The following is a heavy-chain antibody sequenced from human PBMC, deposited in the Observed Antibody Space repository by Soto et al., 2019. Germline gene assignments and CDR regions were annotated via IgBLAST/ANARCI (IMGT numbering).Heavy chain of an antibody. V-gene: IGHV1-18*01. CDR3: AREGQAPYYYYGMDV. CDR1: GYTFTNYG. Sequence: QVQVVQSGDEVKKPGASVKVSCKASGYTFTNYGFSWVRQAPGQGLEWMGWISGYNGNTKYAEKCQGRVTMTTDTSTSTAHMELRSLRSGDTAVYYCAREGQAPYYYYGMDVWGQGTAVTVSS. J-gene: IGHJ6*02. CDR2: ISGYNGNT.